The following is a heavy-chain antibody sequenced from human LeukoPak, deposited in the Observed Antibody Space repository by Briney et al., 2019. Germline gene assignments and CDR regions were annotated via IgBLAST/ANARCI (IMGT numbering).Heavy chain of an antibody. CDR2: ISYDGSNK. J-gene: IGHJ3*02. CDR1: GFTFSSYA. Sequence: GRSLRLSCAASGFTFSSYAMHWVRQAPGKGLEWVAVISYDGSNKYYADSVKGRFTISRDNSKNTLYLQMNSLRAEDTAVYYCAKDRISSSWYGEDAFDIWGQGTMVTVSS. D-gene: IGHD6-13*01. V-gene: IGHV3-30-3*01. CDR3: AKDRISSSWYGEDAFDI.